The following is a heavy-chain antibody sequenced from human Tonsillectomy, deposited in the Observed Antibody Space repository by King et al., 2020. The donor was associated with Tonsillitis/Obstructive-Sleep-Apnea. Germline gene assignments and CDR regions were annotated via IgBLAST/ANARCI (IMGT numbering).Heavy chain of an antibody. V-gene: IGHV3-21*06. CDR1: GFTFSSFR. CDR2: ISSSGCYI. J-gene: IGHJ3*02. Sequence: DVQLVESGGGLVKPGGSLRLSCAASGFTFSSFRMNWVRQAPGKGLEWVSSISSSGCYIYYADSVKGRFTISRDTAKNSLYLQMDSLRPEDTAMYYCARDSDDAFVIWGQGTMVTVSS. CDR3: ARDSDDAFVI.